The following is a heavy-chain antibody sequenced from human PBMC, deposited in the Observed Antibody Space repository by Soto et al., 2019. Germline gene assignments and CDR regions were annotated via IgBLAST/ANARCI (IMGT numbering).Heavy chain of an antibody. Sequence: GGSLRLSCAASGFTFSSYAMSWVRQAPGKGLEWVSAISGSGGSTYYADSVKGRFTISRDNSKNTLYLQMNSLRAEDTAVYYCAKVSHIVVATDILGDAFDIWGQGTMVTVSS. D-gene: IGHD2-21*02. CDR1: GFTFSSYA. J-gene: IGHJ3*02. CDR3: AKVSHIVVATDILGDAFDI. CDR2: ISGSGGST. V-gene: IGHV3-23*01.